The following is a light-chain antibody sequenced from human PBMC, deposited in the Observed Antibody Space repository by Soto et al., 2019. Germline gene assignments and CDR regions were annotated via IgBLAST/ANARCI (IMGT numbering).Light chain of an antibody. CDR2: DAS. Sequence: DIQMTQSPPALSASVGDRVTITCRASQSVSGWLAWYQQKPEKAPKLLIYDASSLESGVPSRFSGSGSGTEFPLPISSLQPDVLATYYCQKYSNHWPLGKGTKLDIK. CDR1: QSVSGW. J-gene: IGKJ1*01. V-gene: IGKV1-5*01. CDR3: QKYSNHWP.